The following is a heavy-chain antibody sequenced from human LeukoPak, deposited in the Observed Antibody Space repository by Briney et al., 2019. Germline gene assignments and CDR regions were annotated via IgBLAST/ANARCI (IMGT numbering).Heavy chain of an antibody. CDR1: GYTFTGYY. CDR3: ARQRVEYSSSSGSNYYYYMDV. CDR2: ISAYNGNT. D-gene: IGHD6-6*01. V-gene: IGHV1-18*01. Sequence: ASVKVSCKASGYTFTGYYMHWVRQAPGQGLEWMGWISAYNGNTNYAQKLQGRVTMTTDTSTSTAHMELRSLRSDDTAVYYCARQRVEYSSSSGSNYYYYMDVWGKGTTVTVSS. J-gene: IGHJ6*03.